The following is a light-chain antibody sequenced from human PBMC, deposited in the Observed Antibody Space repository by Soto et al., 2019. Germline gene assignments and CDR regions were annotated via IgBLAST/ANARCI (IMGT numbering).Light chain of an antibody. J-gene: IGKJ1*01. Sequence: DIQMTQSPSSVSASVGDRVTITCRASQGVSNWLAWYQQKPGKAPKLLIYAASTLRSGVPSRFRGSGSGTDFTFTISSLQPEDFATYYCQQTYNTPRTFGQGTKVDIK. CDR3: QQTYNTPRT. V-gene: IGKV1-12*01. CDR2: AAS. CDR1: QGVSNW.